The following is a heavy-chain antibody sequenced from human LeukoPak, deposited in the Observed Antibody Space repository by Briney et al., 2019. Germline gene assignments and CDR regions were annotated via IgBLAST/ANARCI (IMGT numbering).Heavy chain of an antibody. CDR3: ARGLIGTSNWFDP. J-gene: IGHJ5*02. Sequence: PSETLSLTCTVSGGSISSSSYYWGWIRQPPGKGLEWIGSIYYSGSTYYNPSLKSRVTISVDTSKNQFSLKLSSVTAADTAVYYCARGLIGTSNWFDPWGQGTLVTVSS. CDR1: GGSISSSSYY. V-gene: IGHV4-39*01. CDR2: IYYSGST. D-gene: IGHD3-16*02.